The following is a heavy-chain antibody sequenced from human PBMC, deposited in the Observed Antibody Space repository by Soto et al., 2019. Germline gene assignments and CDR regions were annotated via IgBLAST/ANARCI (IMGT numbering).Heavy chain of an antibody. Sequence: QITLKESGPTLVKPTQTLTLTCTFSGFSLSTGGVGVGWIRQPPGKALEWLAIIYWDDDKRYSPSLKTRLTITKDTSKKQVVLTMTDTDPVDTATYFCAHTPFFGDKLDYWGQGTLVIVSS. CDR2: IYWDDDK. D-gene: IGHD2-21*01. V-gene: IGHV2-5*02. CDR1: GFSLSTGGVG. J-gene: IGHJ4*02. CDR3: AHTPFFGDKLDY.